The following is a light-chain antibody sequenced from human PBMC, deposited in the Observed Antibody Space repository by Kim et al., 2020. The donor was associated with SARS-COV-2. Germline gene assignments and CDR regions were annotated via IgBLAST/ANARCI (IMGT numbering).Light chain of an antibody. J-gene: IGLJ2*01. CDR2: DVN. CDR1: YNN. V-gene: IGLV2-8*01. CDR3: SSFAANNILL. Sequence: ASGAPGQSVTISCSGIYNNISWYQQHPGKTPKLLIYDVNKRPSGVPDRFSGSRSANTASLTVSGLQADDEADYYCSSFAANNILLFGGGTKVTVL.